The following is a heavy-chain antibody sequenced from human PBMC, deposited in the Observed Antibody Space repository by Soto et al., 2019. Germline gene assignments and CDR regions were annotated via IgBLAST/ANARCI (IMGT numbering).Heavy chain of an antibody. CDR1: GGTFSSYT. Sequence: SVKVSCKASGGTFSSYTISWVRQAPGQRLEWMGRIIPILGIANYAQKFQGRVTITADKSTSTAYMELSSLRSEDTAVYYCASPGMVRGVSPDNYYYYGMDVWGQGTTVTVSS. CDR2: IIPILGIA. D-gene: IGHD3-10*01. V-gene: IGHV1-69*02. CDR3: ASPGMVRGVSPDNYYYYGMDV. J-gene: IGHJ6*02.